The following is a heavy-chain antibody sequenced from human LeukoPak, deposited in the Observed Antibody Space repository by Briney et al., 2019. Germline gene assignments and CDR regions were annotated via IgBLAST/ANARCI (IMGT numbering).Heavy chain of an antibody. Sequence: SETLSLTCAVYGGSFSNYYCSWIRQPPGKGLEWIGEINHSGSANYNPSLESRVTISVDTSKNQFSLRLNSMTAADTAVYYCASWTYYYDSSGSPELSWGQGTLVTVSS. D-gene: IGHD3-22*01. CDR3: ASWTYYYDSSGSPELS. J-gene: IGHJ5*02. CDR1: GGSFSNYY. V-gene: IGHV4-34*01. CDR2: INHSGSA.